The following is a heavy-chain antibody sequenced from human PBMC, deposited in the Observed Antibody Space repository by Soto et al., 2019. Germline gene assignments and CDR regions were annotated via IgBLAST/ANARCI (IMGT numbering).Heavy chain of an antibody. CDR3: ARVQRSGAFDI. CDR2: ISYDGNNK. V-gene: IGHV3-30-3*01. Sequence: QVQLMESGGGVVQPGRSLRLSCTPSGFTFSNYAMHWVRQAPGKGLEWVTLISYDGNNKYYADSVKGRFTISRDNSKNTLYLQMNSLRAEDTAVYFCARVQRSGAFDIWGQGTMVTVSS. CDR1: GFTFSNYA. J-gene: IGHJ3*02.